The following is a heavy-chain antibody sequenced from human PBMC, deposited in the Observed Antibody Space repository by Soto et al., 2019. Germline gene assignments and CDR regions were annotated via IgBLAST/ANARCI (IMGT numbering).Heavy chain of an antibody. Sequence: ASVKVSCKASGYTFTSFDINWVRQATGQGLERMGWMNPNSGHTGYAQKFQGRVTMTRDTSISTAYMELSSLRYEDTAVYYCTRGRNSGDGYNRGGYWGQGTMVIVSS. CDR3: TRGRNSGDGYNRGGY. V-gene: IGHV1-8*01. CDR2: MNPNSGHT. D-gene: IGHD1-1*01. CDR1: GYTFTSFD. J-gene: IGHJ4*02.